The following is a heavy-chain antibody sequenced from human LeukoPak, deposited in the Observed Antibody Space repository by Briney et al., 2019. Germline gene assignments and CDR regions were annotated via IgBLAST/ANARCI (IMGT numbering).Heavy chain of an antibody. Sequence: PSETLSLTCTVSGCSISSGGNYWSWIRQHPGKGLEWIGYIYYSGSTYYNPSLKSRVTISVDTSKNQFSLKLSSVTAADTAVYYCARGQQLVQGEFDPWGQGTLVTVSS. J-gene: IGHJ5*02. V-gene: IGHV4-31*03. D-gene: IGHD6-13*01. CDR2: IYYSGST. CDR3: ARGQQLVQGEFDP. CDR1: GCSISSGGNY.